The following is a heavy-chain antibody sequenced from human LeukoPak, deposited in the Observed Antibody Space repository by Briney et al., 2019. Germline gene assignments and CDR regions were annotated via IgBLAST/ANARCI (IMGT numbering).Heavy chain of an antibody. CDR2: INHSGST. CDR1: GGSFSGYY. D-gene: IGHD6-19*01. CDR3: ARGRRDDSGWFSYYYYGMDV. J-gene: IGHJ6*02. Sequence: SETLSLTCAVYGGSFSGYYWSWIRQPPGKGLEWIGEINHSGSTNYNPSLKSRVTISVDTSKNQFSLKPSSVTAADTAVYYCARGRRDDSGWFSYYYYGMDVWGQGTTVTVSS. V-gene: IGHV4-34*01.